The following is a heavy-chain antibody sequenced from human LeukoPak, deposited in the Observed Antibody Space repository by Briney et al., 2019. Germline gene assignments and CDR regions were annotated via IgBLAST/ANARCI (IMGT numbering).Heavy chain of an antibody. J-gene: IGHJ3*02. Sequence: ASVKVSCKASGYTFTSFGISWVRQAPGQGLEWMGWMSAYNGNTSYAQKFQGRVTMTTDTSTSTAYMELRSLRSDDTAVYYCATSTRWELLRSDAFDTWGQGTMVTVSS. CDR1: GYTFTSFG. D-gene: IGHD1-26*01. CDR3: ATSTRWELLRSDAFDT. V-gene: IGHV1-18*01. CDR2: MSAYNGNT.